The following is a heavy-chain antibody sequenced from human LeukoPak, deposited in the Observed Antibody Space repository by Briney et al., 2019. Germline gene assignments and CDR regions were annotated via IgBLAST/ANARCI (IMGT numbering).Heavy chain of an antibody. V-gene: IGHV4-34*01. J-gene: IGHJ4*02. CDR3: AREGPSMVRGAPHNDY. Sequence: SDTLSLTYAVYGGSFSGYYWRWIRQPPRKGLDWIGEINHSGSTNYNPPLKSRVTVSVDTSKNQFSLKLSSVAAADTAVYYCAREGPSMVRGAPHNDYWGQGTLVTVSS. D-gene: IGHD3-10*01. CDR2: INHSGST. CDR1: GGSFSGYY.